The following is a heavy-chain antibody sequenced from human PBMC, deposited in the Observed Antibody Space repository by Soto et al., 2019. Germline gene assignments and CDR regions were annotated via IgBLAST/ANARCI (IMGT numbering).Heavy chain of an antibody. CDR3: AIDSDSRGYSSVDY. CDR2: IYNNRST. CDR1: GGSISNFH. J-gene: IGHJ4*02. V-gene: IGHV4-59*01. D-gene: IGHD3-22*01. Sequence: QVQLQESGPGLVKPSETLSLTCTISGGSISNFHWSWIRQPPGKALEWLRYIYNNRSTKYSPSLKSRLTMSVDTSKNQFSLKLSSVTAAGPATYYCAIDSDSRGYSSVDYWGQGNLVTVSS.